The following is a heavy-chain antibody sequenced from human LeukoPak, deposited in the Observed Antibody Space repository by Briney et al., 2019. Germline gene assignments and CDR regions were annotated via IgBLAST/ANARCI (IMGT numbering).Heavy chain of an antibody. J-gene: IGHJ5*02. CDR1: RHTFTDYY. V-gene: IGHV1-2*02. Sequence: ASVKVSCKPSRHTFTDYYIHWVRQAPGQGLEWMGWINPKSGGTKFAQKFQGRVTMTRDTSISTVYMEMSGLTFGDTAMYYCAGLSNVAARPGWFDPWGQGTLVTVSS. D-gene: IGHD6-6*01. CDR3: AGLSNVAARPGWFDP. CDR2: INPKSGGT.